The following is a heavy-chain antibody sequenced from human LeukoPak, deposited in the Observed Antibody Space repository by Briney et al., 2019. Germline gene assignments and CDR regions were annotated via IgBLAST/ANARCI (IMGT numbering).Heavy chain of an antibody. Sequence: GGSLRLSCAASGFTFSSYDMSWVRQAPGKGLEWVSAISGSGVGTYCADSVKGRFTISRDNAKNSLFLQMNSLRAEDTALYHCARGRRGTQYQVFDFSGQGTQVTVS. D-gene: IGHD2-2*01. J-gene: IGHJ4*02. CDR1: GFTFSSYD. V-gene: IGHV3-23*01. CDR2: ISGSGVGT. CDR3: ARGRRGTQYQVFDF.